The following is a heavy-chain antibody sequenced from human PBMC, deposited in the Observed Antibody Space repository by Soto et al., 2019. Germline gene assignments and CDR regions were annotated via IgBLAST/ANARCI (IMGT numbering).Heavy chain of an antibody. CDR3: ARSGSKSGDNAFDI. D-gene: IGHD7-27*01. J-gene: IGHJ3*02. CDR2: IYYIGTN. Sequence: SDTLALACTCCVFAIMGYYGKLILQPPVKGLEYIGHIYYIGTNNYNPSLKSRATISVDTSKNQLYLKLTSVTAADTAVYFCARSGSKSGDNAFDIREQAKMVPVS. V-gene: IGHV4-59*01. CDR1: VFAIMGYY.